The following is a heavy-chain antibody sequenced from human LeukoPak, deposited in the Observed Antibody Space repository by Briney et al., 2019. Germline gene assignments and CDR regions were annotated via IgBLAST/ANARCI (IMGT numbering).Heavy chain of an antibody. CDR2: ISGHSDST. D-gene: IGHD3-16*02. Sequence: TGGSLRLSCAASGFTFSSYAMSWVRQAPGQRPEWVSGISGHSDSTYHADSVKGRFTISRDNSKNTLYLQMNSLRAEDTAVYYCAGYVWGTYRYTNYWGQGTLVTVSS. CDR1: GFTFSSYA. J-gene: IGHJ4*02. CDR3: AGYVWGTYRYTNY. V-gene: IGHV3-23*01.